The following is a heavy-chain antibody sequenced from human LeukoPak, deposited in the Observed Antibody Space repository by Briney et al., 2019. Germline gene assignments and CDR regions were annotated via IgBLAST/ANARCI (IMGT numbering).Heavy chain of an antibody. CDR1: GFTFDDYG. J-gene: IGHJ3*02. D-gene: IGHD2-15*01. CDR3: AKEKVVDLIRAFDI. V-gene: IGHV3-20*04. Sequence: GGSLRLSCAASGFTFDDYGMSWVRQAPGKGLEWVSGINWKGGSTGYADSVEGRFTISRDNAKNSLYLQMNSLRAEDTALYYCAKEKVVDLIRAFDIWGQGTMVTVSS. CDR2: INWKGGST.